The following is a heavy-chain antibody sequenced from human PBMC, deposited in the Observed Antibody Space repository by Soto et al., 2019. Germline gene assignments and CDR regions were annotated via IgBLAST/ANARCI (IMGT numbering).Heavy chain of an antibody. CDR3: ASAWYGDQYYHGMGV. J-gene: IGHJ6*02. CDR2: IYWDDDD. CDR1: GFSLSTSGVG. V-gene: IGHV2-5*02. Sequence: SGPTLVNPTQTLTLTCTFSGFSLSTSGVGVGWIRQPPGKALEWLALIYWDDDDRYSPSLRSRLSIAKDTSTNEVVLTMTNMDPVDTATYYCASAWYGDQYYHGMGVWGQGTTV. D-gene: IGHD6-13*01.